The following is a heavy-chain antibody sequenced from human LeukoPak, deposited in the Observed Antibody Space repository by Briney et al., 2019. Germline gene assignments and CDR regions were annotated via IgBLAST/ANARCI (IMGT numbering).Heavy chain of an antibody. CDR3: ANSYGDYYYHYGMDV. CDR2: ISGSGGST. V-gene: IGHV3-23*01. D-gene: IGHD4-17*01. J-gene: IGHJ6*04. CDR1: GFIFSSYA. Sequence: GVLRLSCAASGFIFSSYAMSWVRQAPGKGLEWVSAISGSGGSTYYADSVKGRFTISRDNSKNTLYLQMNSLRAEDTAVYYCANSYGDYYYHYGMDVWGKGTTVTVSS.